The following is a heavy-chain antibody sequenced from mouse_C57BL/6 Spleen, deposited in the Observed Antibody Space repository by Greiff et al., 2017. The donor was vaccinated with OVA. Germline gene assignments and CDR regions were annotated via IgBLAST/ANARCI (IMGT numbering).Heavy chain of an antibody. Sequence: VQLQQSGAELARPGASVKLSCKASGYPFTSYGISGVRQGTGQGLEWIGEFYPRSGNTYYNEKFKGKATLTADKSASTAYMELRSLTSEDSAVYFCARRDYSKGDWYFDVWGTGTTVTVSS. CDR3: ARRDYSKGDWYFDV. CDR2: FYPRSGNT. V-gene: IGHV1-81*01. D-gene: IGHD2-5*01. J-gene: IGHJ1*03. CDR1: GYPFTSYG.